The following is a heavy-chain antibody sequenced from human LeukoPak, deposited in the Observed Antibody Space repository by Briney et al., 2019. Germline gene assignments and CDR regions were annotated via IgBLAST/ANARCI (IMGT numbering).Heavy chain of an antibody. J-gene: IGHJ4*02. D-gene: IGHD1-26*01. CDR1: GCRFTSYW. CDR2: IHPGDSET. V-gene: IGHV5-51*01. CDR3: ARRLGATQPYFDF. Sequence: GESLKISCKASGCRFTSYWIGWVRQMPGKGLECMGIIHPGDSETRYSPSFQGQVTISADKPISTAYLQWSGLKASDTAMYYCARRLGATQPYFDFWGQGTLVTVPS.